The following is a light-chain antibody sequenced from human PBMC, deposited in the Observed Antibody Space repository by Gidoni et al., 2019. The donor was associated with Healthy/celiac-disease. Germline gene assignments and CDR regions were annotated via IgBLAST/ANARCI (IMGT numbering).Light chain of an antibody. Sequence: IVMTHSPASLALSLGERATLNCKSSQSVLYSPNNKNYLAWYQQKPGQPPKLLIYWASTRESGVPDRFSGSGSGTDFTLTISSLQAEDVAVYYCQQYYSTLWTFGQGTKVEIK. CDR1: QSVLYSPNNKNY. CDR3: QQYYSTLWT. CDR2: WAS. V-gene: IGKV4-1*01. J-gene: IGKJ1*01.